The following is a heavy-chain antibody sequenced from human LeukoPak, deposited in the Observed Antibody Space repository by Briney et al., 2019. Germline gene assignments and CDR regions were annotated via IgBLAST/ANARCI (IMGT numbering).Heavy chain of an antibody. CDR1: GYTFTKYV. V-gene: IGHV1-18*01. CDR2: SAYNGNT. J-gene: IGHJ4*02. D-gene: IGHD3-10*01. Sequence: ASVKVSCKASGYTFTKYVLPGCDRPLDKGLSGWDGSAYNGNTDYAQNLRGRVTMTTDTSTSTAYMELSSLRSEDTAVYYCARDLGGGSGSLNQDYWGQGTLVTVSS. CDR3: ARDLGGGSGSLNQDY.